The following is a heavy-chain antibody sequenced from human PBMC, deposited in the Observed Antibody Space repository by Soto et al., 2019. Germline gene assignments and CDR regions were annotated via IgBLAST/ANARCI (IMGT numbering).Heavy chain of an antibody. D-gene: IGHD6-19*01. CDR2: IYYSGNT. CDR1: GGSISSGTYY. CDR3: AKPSFGLVRPFDC. V-gene: IGHV4-39*01. J-gene: IGHJ4*02. Sequence: QLQLQESGPGLVKPSETLSLTCAVSGGSISSGTYYWGWIRQPPGKGLEWIGSIYYSGNTYYNPSLKSRVIMSVDTSKNQFSLKLSSVTAADTAMYYCAKPSFGLVRPFDCWGQGTLVTVSS.